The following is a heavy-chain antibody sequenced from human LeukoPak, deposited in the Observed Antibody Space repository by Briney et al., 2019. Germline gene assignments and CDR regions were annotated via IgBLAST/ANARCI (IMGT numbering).Heavy chain of an antibody. D-gene: IGHD2-15*01. CDR1: GLTFSSSS. Sequence: GGSLRLSCAASGLTFSSSSMSWVRQPPGKGLEWVSGISVSGITVYADSVKGRLTISRDDSKNTLYLQMNNLRAEDTALYYCAKGFSVRGRFDPWGQGTLVTVSS. J-gene: IGHJ5*02. CDR3: AKGFSVRGRFDP. V-gene: IGHV3-23*01. CDR2: ISVSGIT.